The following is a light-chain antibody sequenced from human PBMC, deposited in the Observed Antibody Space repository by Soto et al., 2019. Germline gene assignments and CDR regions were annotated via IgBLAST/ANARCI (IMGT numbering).Light chain of an antibody. V-gene: IGKV3-20*01. CDR3: QQFSSYPLT. J-gene: IGKJ4*01. CDR2: GAS. CDR1: QSVTDNY. Sequence: EIVLTQSPATLSLSPGERATLSCRASQSVTDNYLAWYQQKPGQAPRLVISGASSRTSGIPDRFSGGGSGTDFTLTISRLEPEDFAVYYCQQFSSYPLTFGGGTKVDIK.